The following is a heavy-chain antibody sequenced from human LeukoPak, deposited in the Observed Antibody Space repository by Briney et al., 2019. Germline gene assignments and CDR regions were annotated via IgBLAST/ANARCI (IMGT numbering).Heavy chain of an antibody. V-gene: IGHV3-30*18. Sequence: GKSLRLSCAASGFTFNGMHWVRQTPGKGLEWVALISFDGSSEYYADSVKGRFTISRDNSKNTLFLHMNSLRPEDTAVYYCAKDSDIAVAGSDDALDVWGQGTMVTVSS. CDR2: ISFDGSSE. CDR1: GFTFNG. J-gene: IGHJ3*01. CDR3: AKDSDIAVAGSDDALDV. D-gene: IGHD6-19*01.